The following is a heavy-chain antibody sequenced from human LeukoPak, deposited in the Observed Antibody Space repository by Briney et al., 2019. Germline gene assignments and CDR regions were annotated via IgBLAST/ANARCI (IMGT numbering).Heavy chain of an antibody. CDR1: GGSISSGGYY. CDR3: ARAGFSGSYLPYYYYGMDV. CDR2: IYHSGST. J-gene: IGHJ6*02. Sequence: PSETLSLTCTVSGGSISSGGYYWSCIRQPPGKGLECIGYIYHSGSTYYNPSLKSRVTISVDRSKHQFSLKLGSVTAADTAVYYCARAGFSGSYLPYYYYGMDVWGQGTTVTVSS. D-gene: IGHD1-26*01. V-gene: IGHV4-30-2*01.